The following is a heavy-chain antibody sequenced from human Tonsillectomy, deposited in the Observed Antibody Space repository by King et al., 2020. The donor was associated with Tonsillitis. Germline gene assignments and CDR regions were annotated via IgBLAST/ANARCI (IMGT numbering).Heavy chain of an antibody. CDR2: IISSGSTI. Sequence: VQLVESGGGLVQPGGSLRLSCAASGFTFSSYEMNWVRQAPGKGLEWVSYIISSGSTIYYADAVKGRFTISSDNAKNSLYLQMNSLRAEDTAVYYCAREGIDYYDSSGYYRVDAFDIWGQGTMVTVSS. J-gene: IGHJ3*02. CDR1: GFTFSSYE. V-gene: IGHV3-48*03. D-gene: IGHD3-22*01. CDR3: AREGIDYYDSSGYYRVDAFDI.